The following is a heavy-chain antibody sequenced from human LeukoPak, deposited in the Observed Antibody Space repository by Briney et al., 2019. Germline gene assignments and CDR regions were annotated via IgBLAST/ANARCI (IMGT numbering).Heavy chain of an antibody. V-gene: IGHV3-33*01. CDR2: IWYDGSNK. D-gene: IGHD6-13*01. CDR3: AREMAAAAGSTLDY. Sequence: PGGSLRLSCAASGFTFSSYGMHWVRQAPGKGLEWVAVIWYDGSNKYYADSVKGRFTISRDNSKNTLYLQMNSLRAEDTAVYYCAREMAAAAGSTLDYWGQGTLVTVSS. J-gene: IGHJ4*02. CDR1: GFTFSSYG.